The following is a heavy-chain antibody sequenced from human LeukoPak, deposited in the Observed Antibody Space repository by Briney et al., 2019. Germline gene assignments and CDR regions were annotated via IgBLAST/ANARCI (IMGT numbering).Heavy chain of an antibody. Sequence: PGGSLRLSCAASEFTFSTYATHWVRQAPGKGLEWVAIISYDGRDKFCLDSVKGRFTISRDNSKNTLYLQMNSLRPEDTAVYYCARDWGGHSHFDSWGQGTLVTVSS. CDR2: ISYDGRDK. V-gene: IGHV3-30*04. J-gene: IGHJ4*02. CDR1: EFTFSTYA. D-gene: IGHD5-18*01. CDR3: ARDWGGHSHFDS.